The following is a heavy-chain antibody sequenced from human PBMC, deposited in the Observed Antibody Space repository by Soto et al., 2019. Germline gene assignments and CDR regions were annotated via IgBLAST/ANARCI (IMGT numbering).Heavy chain of an antibody. J-gene: IGHJ6*02. D-gene: IGHD3-10*01. CDR2: IKSKTDGGTT. V-gene: IGHV3-15*01. CDR1: GFTFSNAW. Sequence: PGGSLRLSCAASGFTFSNAWMSWVRQAPGKGLEWVGRIKSKTDGGTTDYAAPVKGRFTISRDDSKNTLYLQMNSLKTEDTAVYYCTAGYGSGSPRDYYYYGMDVWGQGTTVPSP. CDR3: TAGYGSGSPRDYYYYGMDV.